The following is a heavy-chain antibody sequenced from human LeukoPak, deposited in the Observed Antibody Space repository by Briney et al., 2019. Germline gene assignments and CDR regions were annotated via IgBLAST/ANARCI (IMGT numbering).Heavy chain of an antibody. CDR3: ARAGVVNYFDY. D-gene: IGHD3-3*01. J-gene: IGHJ4*02. Sequence: PGGSLRLSCAASGFTVSSNYMSWVRQAPGKGLEGVSVIYSGGSTYYADSVKGRFTISRDNSKNTLYLQMNSLRAEDTAVYYCARAGVVNYFDYWGQGTLVTVSS. CDR1: GFTVSSNY. CDR2: IYSGGST. V-gene: IGHV3-66*02.